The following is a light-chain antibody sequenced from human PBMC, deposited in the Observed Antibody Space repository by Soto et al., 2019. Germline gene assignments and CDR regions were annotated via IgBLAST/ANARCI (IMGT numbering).Light chain of an antibody. Sequence: DIQMTQSPSSVSASVGDSVTITCRASQGVSDWVAWYQQKPGEAPKLLIYGSSSLLSGVPSRFSGTRSGTDFTLTISSLQPEDFATYYCQQANSYPWTFGQGTK. CDR3: QQANSYPWT. V-gene: IGKV1-12*01. CDR1: QGVSDW. J-gene: IGKJ1*01. CDR2: GSS.